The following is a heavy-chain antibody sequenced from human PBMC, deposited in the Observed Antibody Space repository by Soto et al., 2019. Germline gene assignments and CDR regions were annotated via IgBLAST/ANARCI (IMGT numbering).Heavy chain of an antibody. V-gene: IGHV3-23*01. J-gene: IGHJ4*02. CDR3: ANGRVGSGSLTPRVDF. D-gene: IGHD3-10*01. CDR1: GFTFNNYA. Sequence: EVQLLESGGGLVQPGGSLRLSCAASGFTFNNYAMTWVRQAPGKGLEWVSAISGGGDTTSYADSVKGRFTVSRDGSKNRLYLQMSSLRAEDTALYYCANGRVGSGSLTPRVDFWGQGTLVTVSS. CDR2: ISGGGDTT.